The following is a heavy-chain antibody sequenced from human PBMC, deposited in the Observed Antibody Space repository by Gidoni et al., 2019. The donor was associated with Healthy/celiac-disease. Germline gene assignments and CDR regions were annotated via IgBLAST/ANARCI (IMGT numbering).Heavy chain of an antibody. Sequence: QLQLQESGPGLVKPSETLSLTCTVAGGSSSSSSYYWGWIRQPPGKGLAWIGSNYYSGRTYSNPSLKIRVTLSLDTSTTPFSLTLRSVTAADTAVYYCARKGVGISHFDYWGQGTLVTVSS. CDR3: ARKGVGISHFDY. D-gene: IGHD2-15*01. CDR1: GGSSSSSSYY. V-gene: IGHV4-39*01. J-gene: IGHJ4*02. CDR2: NYYSGRT.